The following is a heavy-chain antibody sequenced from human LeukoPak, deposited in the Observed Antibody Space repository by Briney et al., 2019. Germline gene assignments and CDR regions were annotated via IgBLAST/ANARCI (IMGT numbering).Heavy chain of an antibody. CDR3: ARDPPFIIGTTFFDY. V-gene: IGHV3-21*01. CDR2: ISTSSTYI. D-gene: IGHD1-20*01. Sequence: PGGSLRLSCAASGFTVSSNYMNWVRQAPGKGLEWVSSISTSSTYIYYADSAKGRFTISRDNAKNSLYLQMNSLRAEDTAVYYCARDPPFIIGTTFFDYWGQGTLVTVSS. J-gene: IGHJ4*02. CDR1: GFTVSSNY.